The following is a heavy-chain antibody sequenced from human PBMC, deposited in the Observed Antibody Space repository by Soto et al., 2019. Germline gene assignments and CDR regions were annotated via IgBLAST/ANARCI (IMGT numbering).Heavy chain of an antibody. J-gene: IGHJ4*02. V-gene: IGHV3-23*01. CDR3: ARGKDRATVTTFDY. D-gene: IGHD4-17*01. CDR1: GFTFSSYA. Sequence: EVQLLESGGGLVQRGGSLRISCAASGFTFSSYAMNWVRQAPGKGLEWVSVIHGSGGSTYYADSVKGRFTISRDNSKNTVDLQMNSLRAEDTAVYYCARGKDRATVTTFDYWGQGTLVTVSS. CDR2: IHGSGGST.